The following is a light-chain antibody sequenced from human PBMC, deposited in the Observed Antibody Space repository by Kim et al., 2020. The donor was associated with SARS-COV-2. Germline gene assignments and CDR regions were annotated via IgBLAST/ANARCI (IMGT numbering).Light chain of an antibody. CDR1: SLRTYY. Sequence: GQTVMITCQGDSLRTYYATGYQQKAGQAPILVMYGENNRPSGIPDRYSGSTSGNTASLTITGAQAEDEADYHCSSRDISGNYLLFGGGTQLTVL. V-gene: IGLV3-19*01. CDR2: GEN. J-gene: IGLJ2*01. CDR3: SSRDISGNYLL.